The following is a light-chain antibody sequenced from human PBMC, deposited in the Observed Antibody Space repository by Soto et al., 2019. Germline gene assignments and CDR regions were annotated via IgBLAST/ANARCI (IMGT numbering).Light chain of an antibody. CDR1: QNIRTN. Sequence: EVVMTQSPATLSVSPGERATLSCRASQNIRTNLAWYQQKPGQAPRLLIRGASTRATDIPDRFSGSGSGTEFTLTISSLQSEDLAVYYGQQYSDWPRTFGQGTKLEIK. CDR2: GAS. J-gene: IGKJ2*01. CDR3: QQYSDWPRT. V-gene: IGKV3-15*01.